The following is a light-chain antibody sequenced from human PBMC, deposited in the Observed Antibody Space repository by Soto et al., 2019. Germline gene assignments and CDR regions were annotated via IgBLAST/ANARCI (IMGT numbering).Light chain of an antibody. Sequence: EIVMSQSPATLSVSPGERVTFSCRASQSVTTNLAWYQQKPGQAPRLLIYGASIRATAIPARFSGSGSGTDFTLTSTCLQSEDFAVYYYQQYNDWPPFTFGQGTKLEIK. V-gene: IGKV3-15*01. CDR1: QSVTTN. CDR2: GAS. J-gene: IGKJ2*01. CDR3: QQYNDWPPFT.